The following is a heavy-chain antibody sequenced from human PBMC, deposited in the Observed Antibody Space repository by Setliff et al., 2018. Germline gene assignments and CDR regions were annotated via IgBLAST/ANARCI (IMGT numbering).Heavy chain of an antibody. V-gene: IGHV1-69*05. CDR1: GGTFSSYA. D-gene: IGHD2-15*01. Sequence: GASVKVSCKASGGTFSSYAISWVRQAPGQGLEWMGGIIPIFGTANYAQKFQGRVTITTDESTSTAYMELSSLRSEDTAVYYCARGSYCSGGSCSGRDFGYWGQGTLVTVSS. CDR3: ARGSYCSGGSCSGRDFGY. CDR2: IIPIFGTA. J-gene: IGHJ4*02.